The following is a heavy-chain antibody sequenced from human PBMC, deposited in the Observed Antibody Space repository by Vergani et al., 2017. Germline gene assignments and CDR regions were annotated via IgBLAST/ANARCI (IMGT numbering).Heavy chain of an antibody. CDR1: GFTFSSYE. V-gene: IGHV3-48*03. Sequence: EVQLVESGGGLVKPGGSLRLSCAASGFTFSSYEMNWVRQAPGKGLEWVSYMSSSGSNIYYADSVKGQFTISRDNAKNSLYLQMNRLRAEDTADYYCAREGEWFGGKPNSGTYYYGIDVWGQGTTVTVSS. J-gene: IGHJ6*02. CDR2: MSSSGSNI. CDR3: AREGEWFGGKPNSGTYYYGIDV. D-gene: IGHD3-10*01.